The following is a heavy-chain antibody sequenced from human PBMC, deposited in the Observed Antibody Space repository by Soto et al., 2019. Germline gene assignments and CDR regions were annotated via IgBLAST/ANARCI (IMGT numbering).Heavy chain of an antibody. V-gene: IGHV3-23*01. CDR3: ARGSTDSYPGSRIFDF. J-gene: IGHJ4*02. CDR2: ITDTGGDA. Sequence: GGSLRLSXVASGLTFGSRAMTWVRQAPGEGLQWVSTITDTGGDAKYADSVRGRFVISRDNSKKTLYLQMTSLTAEDSAMYYCARGSTDSYPGSRIFDFWGRGTLVT. D-gene: IGHD3-10*01. CDR1: GLTFGSRA.